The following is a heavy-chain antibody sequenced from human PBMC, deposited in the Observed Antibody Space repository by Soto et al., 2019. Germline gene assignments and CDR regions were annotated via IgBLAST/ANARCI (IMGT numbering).Heavy chain of an antibody. CDR1: GFSLRTSGMC. Sequence: SGPTLVNPTQTLTLTWTFSGFSLRTSGMCVSWIRQPPGKALEWLARIDWDDDEYYSTSLKTRLTISKDTSKNQVVLTMTNMEPVDPAPFFCARLNYDLLSGMDVWGQGTTVTVSS. J-gene: IGHJ6*02. D-gene: IGHD3-3*01. CDR3: ARLNYDLLSGMDV. V-gene: IGHV2-70*11. CDR2: IDWDDDE.